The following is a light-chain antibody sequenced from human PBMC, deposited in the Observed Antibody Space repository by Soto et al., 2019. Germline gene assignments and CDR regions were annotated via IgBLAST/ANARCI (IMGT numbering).Light chain of an antibody. J-gene: IGKJ1*01. CDR1: QSISGT. Sequence: EIVMTQSPATLSVSPGGRATLSCRASQSISGTLAWYQQKPGQAPRLLIHGASTRAPGFPARFSGSGSGTDFTLTISRLQSGDFAVYYCQQYNNWQWTFGQGTKVEIK. CDR3: QQYNNWQWT. V-gene: IGKV3-15*01. CDR2: GAS.